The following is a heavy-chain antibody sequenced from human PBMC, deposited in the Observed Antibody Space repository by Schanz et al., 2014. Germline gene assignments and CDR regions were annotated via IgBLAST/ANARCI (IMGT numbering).Heavy chain of an antibody. CDR3: ARSAGRDFWSGYYTRFDY. V-gene: IGHV1-3*04. Sequence: QVHLVQSGAEVKRPGASVKVSCKASEYSFTSYSMHWVRQAPGQRLEWMGWINTGSGDTKYSQNFQGRVTMTTDTSTSTAYMELSSLRSEDTAVYYCARSAGRDFWSGYYTRFDYWGQGTLVTVSS. CDR1: EYSFTSYS. J-gene: IGHJ4*02. CDR2: INTGSGDT. D-gene: IGHD3-3*01.